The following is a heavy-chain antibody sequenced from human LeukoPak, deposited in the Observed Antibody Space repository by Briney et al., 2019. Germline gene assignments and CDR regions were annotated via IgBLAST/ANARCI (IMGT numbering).Heavy chain of an antibody. Sequence: SVKVSCKASGGTFSSYAISWVRQAPGQGLEWMGGIIPIFGTANYAQKFQGRVTTTADESTSTAYMELSSLRSEDTAVYYCARGHCGGDCYSSYNWFDPWGQGTLVTVSS. V-gene: IGHV1-69*13. CDR3: ARGHCGGDCYSSYNWFDP. J-gene: IGHJ5*02. D-gene: IGHD2-21*02. CDR2: IIPIFGTA. CDR1: GGTFSSYA.